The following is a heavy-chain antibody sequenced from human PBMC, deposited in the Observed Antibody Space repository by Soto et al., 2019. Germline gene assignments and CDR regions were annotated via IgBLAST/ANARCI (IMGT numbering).Heavy chain of an antibody. V-gene: IGHV4-59*08. CDR2: IYSSGST. CDR1: GGPISSYY. Sequence: SETLSLTCTVSGGPISSYYWSWIRQPPGKGLEWIGYIYSSGSTNYNPSLRSRLTISVDTSKNQFSLKLSPVTAADTAVYYCARQEDYGYYVGAFDIWGQGTMVTV. D-gene: IGHD4-17*01. J-gene: IGHJ3*02. CDR3: ARQEDYGYYVGAFDI.